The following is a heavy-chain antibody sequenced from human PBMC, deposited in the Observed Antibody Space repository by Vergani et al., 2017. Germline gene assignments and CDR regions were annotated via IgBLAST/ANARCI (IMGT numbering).Heavy chain of an antibody. CDR1: GGTFSSYA. Sequence: QVQLVQSGAEVKKPGSSVKVSCKASGGTFSSYAISWVRQAPGQGLEWMGGIIPIFGTANYAQQFQGRVTITADESTSTAYMELSSLRSEDTAVYYCARARGRTFRYSSSWDLDYWGQGTLVTVSS. V-gene: IGHV1-69*13. J-gene: IGHJ4*02. D-gene: IGHD6-13*01. CDR2: IIPIFGTA. CDR3: ARARGRTFRYSSSWDLDY.